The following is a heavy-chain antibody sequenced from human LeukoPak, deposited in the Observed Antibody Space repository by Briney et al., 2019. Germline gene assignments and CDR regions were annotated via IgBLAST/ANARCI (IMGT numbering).Heavy chain of an antibody. V-gene: IGHV1-2*02. CDR1: GYTFTGYY. CDR3: AIEFATVVVSAVISAFDI. J-gene: IGHJ3*02. D-gene: IGHD2-2*02. CDR2: INPNSGGT. Sequence: ASVKVSCKASGYTFTGYYMHWVRQAPGQGLEWMGWINPNSGGTNYAQKFQGRVTMTRDTSIRTAYMELSRLRSDDTAVYYCAIEFATVVVSAVISAFDIWGQGTMVTVSS.